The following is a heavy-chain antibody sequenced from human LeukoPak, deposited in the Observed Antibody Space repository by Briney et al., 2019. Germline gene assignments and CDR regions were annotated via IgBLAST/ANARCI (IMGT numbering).Heavy chain of an antibody. CDR1: GFTVSSNY. CDR2: IYSGGST. CDR3: ARGDVVVRYFDY. V-gene: IGHV3-53*01. J-gene: IGHJ4*02. D-gene: IGHD2-21*01. Sequence: GGSLRLSCAASGFTVSSNYMSWVRQAPGKGLEWVSVIYSGGSTYYADSVKGRFTISRDNSKNTLYLQMNSLRAEDTAVYYCARGDVVVRYFDYWGQGTLVTVSS.